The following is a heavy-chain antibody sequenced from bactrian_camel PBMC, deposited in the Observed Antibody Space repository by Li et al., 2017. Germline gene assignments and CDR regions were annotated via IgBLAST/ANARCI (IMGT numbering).Heavy chain of an antibody. CDR1: GFTFRTAD. D-gene: IGHD6*01. Sequence: VQLVESGGGLLQPGESLRLSCRTSGFTFRTADMAWIRQVPGKGFEWVSTIPRGGGDSTYYGDSFKGRFTISRDNSGNTLSLQMSSLQIDDTAVYYCATPRDGGSWITDALNYWGKGTQVTVS. J-gene: IGHJ7*01. CDR2: IPRGGGDST. V-gene: IGHV3S40*01.